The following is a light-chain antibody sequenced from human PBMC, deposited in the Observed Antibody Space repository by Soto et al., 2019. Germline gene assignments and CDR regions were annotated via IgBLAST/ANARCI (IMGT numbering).Light chain of an antibody. CDR2: DAS. CDR3: QQFSSYPLT. V-gene: IGKV3-20*01. J-gene: IGKJ4*01. CDR1: QTVRNNY. Sequence: EFVLTQSPATLSLSPGERATLSCMASQTVRNNYLAWYQQKPGQAPRLLIYDASSRATGIPDRFSGGGSGTDFTLTISRLEPEDFAVYYCQQFSSYPLTFGGGTKVDIK.